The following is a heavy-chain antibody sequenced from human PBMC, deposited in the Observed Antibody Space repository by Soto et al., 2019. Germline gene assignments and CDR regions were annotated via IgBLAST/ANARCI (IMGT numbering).Heavy chain of an antibody. V-gene: IGHV1-2*02. Sequence: ASVKVSCQASGYPFTGYYMHWVRQSRGQGLEWMGWINPNSGGTNYAQKFQGRVTMTRDTSISTAYIELSRLRSDDTAVYYCARSGSWTPRYYYRMDVWGQGXTVTVSS. CDR3: ARSGSWTPRYYYRMDV. J-gene: IGHJ6*02. CDR2: INPNSGGT. CDR1: GYPFTGYY. D-gene: IGHD6-13*01.